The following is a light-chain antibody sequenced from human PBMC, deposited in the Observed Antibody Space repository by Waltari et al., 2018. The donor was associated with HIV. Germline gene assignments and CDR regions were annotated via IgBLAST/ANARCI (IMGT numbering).Light chain of an antibody. CDR2: RDI. CDR1: ALPKQY. CDR3: QSADSSSTYRV. V-gene: IGLV3-25*03. Sequence: SYELTQPPSVSVSPGQTARIICSGDALPKQYSYWYQKKPGQAPVLLIFRDIQRPSGIPERFSGSSSGTTLTLTISEVQAEDEADYYCQSADSSSTYRVFGGGTKLTVL. J-gene: IGLJ3*02.